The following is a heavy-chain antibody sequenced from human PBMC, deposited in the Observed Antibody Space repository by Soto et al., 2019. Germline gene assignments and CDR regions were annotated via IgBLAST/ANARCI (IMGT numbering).Heavy chain of an antibody. CDR2: IHYSGDT. D-gene: IGHD3-3*01. Sequence: SETLSLTCTVSGDSIISGDYYWSWIRQPPGKGLEWIGYIHYSGDTYHNPSLKSRVSISVDTSKNQFSLKLSSVTAADTAVYHCARVRSGHYRVDYWGQGTLVTVSS. J-gene: IGHJ4*02. CDR1: GDSIISGDYY. CDR3: ARVRSGHYRVDY. V-gene: IGHV4-30-4*01.